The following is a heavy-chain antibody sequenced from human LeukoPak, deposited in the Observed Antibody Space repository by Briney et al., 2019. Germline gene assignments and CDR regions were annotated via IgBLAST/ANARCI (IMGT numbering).Heavy chain of an antibody. Sequence: ASVNVSCKASGYAFTFNYIHWVGHAPGPGQEWMGWINPNSGGTNYAQAFHGRVTITRDTSISTAYMEQSRLRSDDTAVYDCARSTPTKYCCDSSGYTRGDYWGQGTLVTVSS. D-gene: IGHD3-22*01. CDR3: ARSTPTKYCCDSSGYTRGDY. CDR2: INPNSGGT. CDR1: GYAFTFNY. V-gene: IGHV1-2*02. J-gene: IGHJ4*02.